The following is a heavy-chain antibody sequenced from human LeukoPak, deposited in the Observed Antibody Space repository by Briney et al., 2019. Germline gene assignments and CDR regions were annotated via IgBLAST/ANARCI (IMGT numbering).Heavy chain of an antibody. CDR2: IYYSGST. D-gene: IGHD5-18*01. V-gene: IGHV4-59*01. CDR3: ARAKYSYGSPDAFDI. Sequence: SETLSLTCTVSGGSISSYYWSWIRQPPGKGREWIGYIYYSGSTNYNPSLKSRVTISVDTSKNQFSLKLSSVTAADTAVYYCARAKYSYGSPDAFDIWGQGTMVTVSS. J-gene: IGHJ3*02. CDR1: GGSISSYY.